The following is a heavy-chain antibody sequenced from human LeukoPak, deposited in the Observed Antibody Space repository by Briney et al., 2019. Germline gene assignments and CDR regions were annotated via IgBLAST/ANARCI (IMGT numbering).Heavy chain of an antibody. Sequence: GGSLRLSCAASGFTFSSYEMNWVRQAPGKGLEWDSYISSSGSTIYYADSVKGRFTISRDNAKNSLYLQMNSLRAEDTAVYYCGAGFLEWLLYDYYYGMDVWGQGTTVTVSS. CDR3: GAGFLEWLLYDYYYGMDV. D-gene: IGHD3-3*01. CDR2: ISSSGSTI. CDR1: GFTFSSYE. V-gene: IGHV3-48*03. J-gene: IGHJ6*02.